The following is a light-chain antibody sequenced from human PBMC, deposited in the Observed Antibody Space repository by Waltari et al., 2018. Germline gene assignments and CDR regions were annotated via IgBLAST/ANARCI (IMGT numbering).Light chain of an antibody. J-gene: IGKJ2*01. CDR2: WAS. CDR3: QQYYTSPYT. V-gene: IGKV4-1*01. CDR1: QSVLYSSNNKKY. Sequence: DIVMTQFPDSLAVSLGERATINCKSSQSVLYSSNNKKYLAWYQQKPGQPPKLLIYWASTRESGVPDRFSGSGSGTDFTLSISSLQAEDVAVYYCQQYYTSPYTFGQGTKLEIK.